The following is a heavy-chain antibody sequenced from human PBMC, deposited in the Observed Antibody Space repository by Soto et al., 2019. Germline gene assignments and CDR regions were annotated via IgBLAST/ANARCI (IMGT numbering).Heavy chain of an antibody. J-gene: IGHJ5*02. CDR2: VYYRGRS. D-gene: IGHD1-26*01. CDR3: ARGRSDFDP. V-gene: IGHV4-39*02. Sequence: PSETLSLTCTVSGGSVTNSSYYWGWIRQSPGKGLEWIGSVYYRGRSYSKSSVKSRFTISRDNAKNSLYLQMNSLRAEDTAVYYCARGRSDFDPWGQGTLVTVSS. CDR1: GGSVTNSSYY.